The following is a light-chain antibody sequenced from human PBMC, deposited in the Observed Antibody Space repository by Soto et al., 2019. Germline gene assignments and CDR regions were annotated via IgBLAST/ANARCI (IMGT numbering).Light chain of an antibody. Sequence: QSALTQPASVSGSPGQSITISCTGTSSDVGGYNYVSWYQQHPGKAPKLMIYDVSNRRSGVSNRFSGSKSRNTASLTISGLQAEDEADYYCSSYTSSSTLDVVFGGGSTVTV. CDR1: SSDVGGYNY. V-gene: IGLV2-14*01. CDR3: SSYTSSSTLDVV. CDR2: DVS. J-gene: IGLJ2*01.